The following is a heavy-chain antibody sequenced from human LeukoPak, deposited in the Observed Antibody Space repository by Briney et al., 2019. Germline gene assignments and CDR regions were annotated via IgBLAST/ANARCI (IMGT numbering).Heavy chain of an antibody. CDR3: ARTPVDIVADEYYFDY. CDR1: GGSISSGGYY. V-gene: IGHV4-31*03. D-gene: IGHD5-12*01. CDR2: IYYSGST. Sequence: SSETLSLTCTVSGGSISSGGYYWSWIRQHPGKGLEWIGYIYYSGSTYYNPSLKSRVTISVDTSKNQFSLKLSSVTAADTAVYYCARTPVDIVADEYYFDYWGQGTLVTVSS. J-gene: IGHJ4*02.